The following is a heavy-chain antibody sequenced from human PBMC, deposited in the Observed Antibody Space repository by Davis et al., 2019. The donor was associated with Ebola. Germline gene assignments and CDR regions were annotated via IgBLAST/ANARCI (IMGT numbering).Heavy chain of an antibody. Sequence: PGGSLRLSCAASGFTFSSYAMHWVRQAPGKGLEWVAVISYDGSNKYYADSVKGRFTISRDNSKNTLYLQMNSLRAEDTAVYYCARGRSTSCYPHCYYYYMDVWGKGTTVTVSS. CDR3: ARGRSTSCYPHCYYYYMDV. J-gene: IGHJ6*03. CDR1: GFTFSSYA. D-gene: IGHD2-2*01. CDR2: ISYDGSNK. V-gene: IGHV3-30-3*01.